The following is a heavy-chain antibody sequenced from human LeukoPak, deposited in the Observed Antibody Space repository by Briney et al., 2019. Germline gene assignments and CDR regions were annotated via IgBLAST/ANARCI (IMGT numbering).Heavy chain of an antibody. V-gene: IGHV4-4*02. CDR2: IYHSGST. CDR3: ARASRYSGSYLDY. J-gene: IGHJ4*02. CDR1: GGSISSSNW. Sequence: PSETLSLTCAVSGGSISSSNWWSWVRQPPGKGLEWIGEIYHSGSTNYHPSLKSRVTISVDTSKNQFSLKLSSVTAADTAVYYCARASRYSGSYLDYWGQGTLVTVSS. D-gene: IGHD1-26*01.